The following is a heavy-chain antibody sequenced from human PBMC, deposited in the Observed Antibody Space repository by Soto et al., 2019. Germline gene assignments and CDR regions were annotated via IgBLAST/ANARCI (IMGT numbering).Heavy chain of an antibody. Sequence: GGSLRLSCAASGFTFSNAWMKWVRQAPGKGLEWVGRIKSKNDGGTTDYAAPVKGRFSISRDDSKNTLYLQMNSLKIEDTAVYFCTTFYLGELSVYRDYWGQGTLVTVSS. CDR3: TTFYLGELSVYRDY. CDR2: IKSKNDGGTT. V-gene: IGHV3-15*05. D-gene: IGHD3-16*02. CDR1: GFTFSNAW. J-gene: IGHJ4*02.